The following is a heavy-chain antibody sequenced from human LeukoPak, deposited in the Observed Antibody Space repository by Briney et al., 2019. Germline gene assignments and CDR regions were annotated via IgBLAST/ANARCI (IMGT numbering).Heavy chain of an antibody. CDR3: ARDGGIAVAVLEYYFDY. Sequence: GGSLRLSCAASGFTFSGYGMHWVRQAPGKGLEWVAVIWYDGSNKYYADSVKGRFTISRDNSKNTLYLQMNSLRAEDTAVYYCARDGGIAVAVLEYYFDYWGQGTLVTVSS. V-gene: IGHV3-33*01. D-gene: IGHD6-19*01. CDR2: IWYDGSNK. CDR1: GFTFSGYG. J-gene: IGHJ4*02.